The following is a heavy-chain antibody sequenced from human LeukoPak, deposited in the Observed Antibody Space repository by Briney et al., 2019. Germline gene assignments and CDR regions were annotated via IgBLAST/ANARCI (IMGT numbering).Heavy chain of an antibody. CDR3: ARSTGFYDSSGYTAFDI. D-gene: IGHD3-22*01. J-gene: IGHJ3*02. V-gene: IGHV5-51*01. CDR1: GYSFTSYW. CDR2: IYPGDSDT. Sequence: GESLKISCKGSGYSFTSYWIGWVRQMPGKGLEWIGIIYPGDSDTRYSPPFQAQVTISADKSITTAYLQWSSLKASDTAMYYCARSTGFYDSSGYTAFDIWGQGTMVTVSS.